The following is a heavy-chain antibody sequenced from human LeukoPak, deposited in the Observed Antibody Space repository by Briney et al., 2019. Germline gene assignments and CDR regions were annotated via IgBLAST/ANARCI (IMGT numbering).Heavy chain of an antibody. CDR2: IYSGGST. V-gene: IGHV3-66*01. J-gene: IGHJ6*02. Sequence: GGSLRLSCAASGFTVSSNYMSWVRQAPGKGLEWVSVIYSGGSTYYADSVKGRFTISRDNSKNTLYLQMNSLRAEDTAVYYCARNYYDFWSGAQNYYYYGMDVWGQGTTVTASS. CDR3: ARNYYDFWSGAQNYYYYGMDV. D-gene: IGHD3-3*01. CDR1: GFTVSSNY.